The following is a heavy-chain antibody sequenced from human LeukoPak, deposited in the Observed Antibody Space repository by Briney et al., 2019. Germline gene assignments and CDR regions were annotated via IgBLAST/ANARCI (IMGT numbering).Heavy chain of an antibody. D-gene: IGHD3-10*01. J-gene: IGHJ6*03. CDR1: GLRFSTYT. CDR3: AKDRLWFGQLLPSMDV. Sequence: PGGSLRLSCVVSGLRFSTYTMNWVRQAPGKGLEWVSGISATGDGTYYADSVQGRFTMSIDNSKNTVYLQMNSLRGEDTALYYCAKDRLWFGQLLPSMDVWGKGTTVTVSS. CDR2: ISATGDGT. V-gene: IGHV3-23*01.